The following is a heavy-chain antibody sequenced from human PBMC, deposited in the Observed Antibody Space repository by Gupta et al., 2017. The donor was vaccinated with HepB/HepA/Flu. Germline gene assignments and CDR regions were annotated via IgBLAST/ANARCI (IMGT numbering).Heavy chain of an antibody. J-gene: IGHJ4*02. V-gene: IGHV3-9*01. CDR2: ISWNSGDM. D-gene: IGHD6-6*01. CDR1: GITFNGYA. CDR3: ARAGTYSSSSGYFND. Sequence: EVQLVESGGGLVQPGRSLRLSCAASGITFNGYAFNWVRQAPGKGLEWVSGISWNSGDMAYVDSVKGRFTISRDNAKNSLYLQMNNLRVEDTALYYCARAGTYSSSSGYFNDWGQGTQVTVSS.